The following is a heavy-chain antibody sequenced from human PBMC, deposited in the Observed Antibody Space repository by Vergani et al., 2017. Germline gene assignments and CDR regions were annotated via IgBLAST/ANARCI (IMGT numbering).Heavy chain of an antibody. D-gene: IGHD6-13*01. CDR3: ARDRSTAGGLDY. CDR2: IYYSGST. J-gene: IGHJ4*02. CDR1: GGSISSYY. V-gene: IGHV4-59*01. Sequence: QVQLPESGPGLVKPSETLSLTCTVSGGSISSYYWSWIRQPPGKGLEWIGYIYYSGSTNYNPSLKSRVTISVDTSKNQFSLKLSSVTAADTAVYYCARDRSTAGGLDYWGQGTLVTVSS.